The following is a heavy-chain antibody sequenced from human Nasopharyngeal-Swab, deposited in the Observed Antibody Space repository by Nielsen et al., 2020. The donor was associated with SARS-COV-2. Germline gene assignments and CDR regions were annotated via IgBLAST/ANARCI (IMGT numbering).Heavy chain of an antibody. CDR3: AKDLSGQWLRGAFHI. D-gene: IGHD6-19*01. V-gene: IGHV3-23*01. CDR1: GFTFITYA. CDR2: ISGSSGST. Sequence: GESLKISCAASGFTFITYAMNWVRQAPGKGLEWVSAISGSSGSTYYADSVKGRFTISRDNSKNTVYLQLNSLRAGDTAIYYCAKDLSGQWLRGAFHIWGQGTMVTVSS. J-gene: IGHJ3*02.